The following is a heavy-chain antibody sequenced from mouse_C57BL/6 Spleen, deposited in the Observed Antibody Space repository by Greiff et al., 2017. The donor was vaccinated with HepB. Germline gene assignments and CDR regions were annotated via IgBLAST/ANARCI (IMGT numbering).Heavy chain of an antibody. V-gene: IGHV14-3*01. CDR1: GSNIKNTY. Sequence: DVKLVESVAELVRPGASVKLSCTASGSNIKNTYMHWVKQRPEQGLEWIGRIDPANGNTKYAPKFPGKATITADKYSNTAYLQHSSLSSEDTAIYYCARDGSSPAWFAYWGQGTLVTVAA. CDR3: ARDGSSPAWFAY. J-gene: IGHJ3*01. CDR2: IDPANGNT. D-gene: IGHD1-1*01.